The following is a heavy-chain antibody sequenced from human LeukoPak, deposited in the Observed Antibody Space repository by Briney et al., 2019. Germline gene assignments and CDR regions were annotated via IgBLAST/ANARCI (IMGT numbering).Heavy chain of an antibody. D-gene: IGHD3-10*01. CDR2: INPSGGST. CDR3: ARGITMVRGGYYYYMDV. CDR1: GYTFTSYY. Sequence: ASVKVSCKASGYTFTSYYMHWVRQAPGQGREGMGIINPSGGSTSYAQKFQGRVTMTRDTSTSTVYMELSSLRSEDTAVYYCARGITMVRGGYYYYMDVWGKGTTVTVSS. J-gene: IGHJ6*03. V-gene: IGHV1-46*01.